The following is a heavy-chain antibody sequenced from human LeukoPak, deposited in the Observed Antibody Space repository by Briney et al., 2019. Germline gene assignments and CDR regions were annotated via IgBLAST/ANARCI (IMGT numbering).Heavy chain of an antibody. CDR3: ASCIAAAGSGLDY. J-gene: IGHJ4*02. CDR2: IYPGDSDT. CDR1: GYSFTSYW. Sequence: GESLKISCKGSGYSFTSYWIGGVRQMPGKGLEWMGIIYPGDSDTRYSPSFQGQVTISADKSISTAYLQWSSLKASDTAMYYCASCIAAAGSGLDYWGQGTLVTVSS. V-gene: IGHV5-51*01. D-gene: IGHD6-13*01.